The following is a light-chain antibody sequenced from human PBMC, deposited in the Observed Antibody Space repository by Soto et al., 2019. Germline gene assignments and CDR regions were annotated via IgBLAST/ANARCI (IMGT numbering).Light chain of an antibody. Sequence: DTQMTQSPSFLSASVGDRVTITCRASQSISVWLAWYQQKAGKAPNLLIYKASRLESGVPSRFSGSGSETEFTLTISGLQPGDSATYYCQQYNIYSPTFGQGTKV. J-gene: IGKJ1*01. V-gene: IGKV1-5*03. CDR1: QSISVW. CDR2: KAS. CDR3: QQYNIYSPT.